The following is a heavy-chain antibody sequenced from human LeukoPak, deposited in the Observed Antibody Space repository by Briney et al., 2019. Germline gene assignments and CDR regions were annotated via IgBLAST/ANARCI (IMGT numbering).Heavy chain of an antibody. V-gene: IGHV4-39*01. CDR1: GGSISSSSYY. CDR2: IYYSGST. Sequence: SETLSLTCTVSGGSISSSSYYWGWIRQPPGKGLEWIGSIYYSGSTYYNPSLKSRVTISVDTSKNQFSLKLSSVTAADTAVYYCAIRGDYYDSSGYYFYWYFDLWGRGPLVTVSS. J-gene: IGHJ2*01. CDR3: AIRGDYYDSSGYYFYWYFDL. D-gene: IGHD3-22*01.